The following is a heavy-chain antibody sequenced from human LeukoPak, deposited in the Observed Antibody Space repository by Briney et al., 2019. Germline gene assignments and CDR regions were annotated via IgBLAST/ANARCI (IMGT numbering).Heavy chain of an antibody. CDR1: GFTFNSYS. V-gene: IGHV3-21*01. CDR3: AREVLRWFDP. CDR2: ISSSSTYI. Sequence: GGSLRLSCAASGFTFNSYSMNWVRQAPGKGLEWASSISSSSTYIYYADSVKGRFTISRDNAKNSLYLQMNSLRAEDTAVYYCAREVLRWFDPWGQGTLVTVSS. J-gene: IGHJ5*02.